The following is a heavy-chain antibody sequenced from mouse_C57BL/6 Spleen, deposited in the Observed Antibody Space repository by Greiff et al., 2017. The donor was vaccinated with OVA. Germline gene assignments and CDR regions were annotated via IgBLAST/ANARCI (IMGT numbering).Heavy chain of an antibody. CDR2: INPNNGGT. J-gene: IGHJ3*01. D-gene: IGHD1-1*01. V-gene: IGHV1-22*01. CDR3: ARGAYYGSSSFAY. CDR1: GYTFTDYN. Sequence: EVQLQQSGPELVKPGASVKMSCKASGYTFTDYNMHWVKQSHGKSLEWIGYINPNNGGTSYNQKFKGKATLTVNKSSSTAYMELRSLTSEDSAVYYCARGAYYGSSSFAYWGQGTLVTVSA.